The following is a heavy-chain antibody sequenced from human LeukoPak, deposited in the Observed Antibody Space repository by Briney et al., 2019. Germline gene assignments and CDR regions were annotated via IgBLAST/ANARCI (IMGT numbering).Heavy chain of an antibody. V-gene: IGHV4-4*02. CDR1: GGSISSSNW. D-gene: IGHD3-10*01. Sequence: SETLSLTCAVSGGSISSSNWWSWVRQPPGKGLEWIGEIYHSGSTNYNPSLKSRVTMSVDTSKNRFSLKLSSVTAADTAVYSCARRVRGVNDAFDIWGQGTIVTVSS. CDR3: ARRVRGVNDAFDI. J-gene: IGHJ3*02. CDR2: IYHSGST.